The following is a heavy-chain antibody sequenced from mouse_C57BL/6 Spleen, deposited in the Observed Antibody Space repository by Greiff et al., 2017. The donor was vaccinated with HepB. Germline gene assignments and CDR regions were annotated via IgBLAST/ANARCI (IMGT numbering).Heavy chain of an antibody. Sequence: EVQGVESGGDLVKPGGSLKLSCAASGFTFSSYGMSWVRQTPDKGLEWVATISSGGSYTYYTDSVKGRFTFSRDNSKNTVYLQISSLKSEDTAMYYCAIAKSPYDSTWFAYWGQGTILTVSS. D-gene: IGHD1-1*01. CDR3: AIAKSPYDSTWFAY. CDR2: ISSGGSYT. J-gene: IGHJ2*01. V-gene: IGHV5-6*01. CDR1: GFTFSSYG.